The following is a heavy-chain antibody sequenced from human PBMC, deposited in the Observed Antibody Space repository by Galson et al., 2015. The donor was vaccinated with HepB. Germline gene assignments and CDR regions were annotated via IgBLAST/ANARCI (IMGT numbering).Heavy chain of an antibody. V-gene: IGHV1-69*04. D-gene: IGHD3-16*02. CDR3: ARAVWGSYRGVVHHQGTTREYYYYYMDV. Sequence: SVKVSCKASGGTFSSYAISWVRQAPGQGLEWMGRIIPILGIANYAQKFQGRVTITADKSTSTAYMELSSLRSEDTAVYYCARAVWGSYRGVVHHQGTTREYYYYYMDVWGKGTTVTVSS. J-gene: IGHJ6*03. CDR1: GGTFSSYA. CDR2: IIPILGIA.